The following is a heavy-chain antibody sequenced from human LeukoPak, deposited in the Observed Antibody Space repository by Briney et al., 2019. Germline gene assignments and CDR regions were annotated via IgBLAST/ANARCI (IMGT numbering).Heavy chain of an antibody. CDR3: ARAVVGCNGGYCSSSSVPQYCYMDV. Sequence: SETLSLTCSVSVVSMNGYYWSWLRQSAGNRLEWIGHVDSSGNTNYNPSLESRVTMSVDTSKKQFSLKLTSVTAADTAVYFCARAVVGCNGGYCSSSSVPQYCYMDVWGKGTTVTVSS. V-gene: IGHV4-4*07. J-gene: IGHJ6*03. CDR2: VDSSGNT. CDR1: VVSMNGYY. D-gene: IGHD2-15*01.